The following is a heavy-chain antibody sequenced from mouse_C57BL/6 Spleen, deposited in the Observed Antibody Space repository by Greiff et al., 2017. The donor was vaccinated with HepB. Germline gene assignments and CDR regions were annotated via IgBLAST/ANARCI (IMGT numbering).Heavy chain of an antibody. D-gene: IGHD3-2*02. V-gene: IGHV1-18*01. CDR2: INPNNGGT. CDR1: GYTFTDYN. Sequence: VQLQQSGPELVKPGASVKIPCKASGYTFTDYNMDWVKQSHGKSLEWIGDINPNNGGTIYNQKFKGKATLTVDKSSSTAYMELRSLTSEDTAVYYCARGGDSSGYVKLDAMDYWGQGTSVTVSS. CDR3: ARGGDSSGYVKLDAMDY. J-gene: IGHJ4*01.